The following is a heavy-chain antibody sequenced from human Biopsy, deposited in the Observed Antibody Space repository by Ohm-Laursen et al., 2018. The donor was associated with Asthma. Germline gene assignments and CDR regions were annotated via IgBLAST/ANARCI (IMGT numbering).Heavy chain of an antibody. D-gene: IGHD3-3*01. CDR3: ARDVMEWYLPAFDF. CDR2: GGSYYDGALK. V-gene: IGHV3-30-3*01. CDR1: GFTFRSYA. J-gene: IGHJ4*02. Sequence: SLRLSCAASGFTFRSYAMHWVRQAPGKGLEWVALGGSYYDGALKYYADSVNGRFTVSRDDSKNTLYLQMNSLRPDDTAVDYCARDVMEWYLPAFDFWGQGTLVTVSS.